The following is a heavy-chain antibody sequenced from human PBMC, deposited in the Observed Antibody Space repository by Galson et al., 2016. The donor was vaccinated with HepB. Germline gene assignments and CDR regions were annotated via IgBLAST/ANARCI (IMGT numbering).Heavy chain of an antibody. J-gene: IGHJ4*02. CDR2: INSDGSST. V-gene: IGHV3-74*01. CDR1: GFTFSSYW. D-gene: IGHD3-10*01. CDR3: ARDSDSDYYGSGSTPIDY. Sequence: SLRLSCAASGFTFSSYWMHWVRQAPGKGLVWVSRINSDGSSTSYADSVKGRFTIPRDNAKNTLYLQMNSLRAEDTAVYYCARDSDSDYYGSGSTPIDYWGQGTLVTVSS.